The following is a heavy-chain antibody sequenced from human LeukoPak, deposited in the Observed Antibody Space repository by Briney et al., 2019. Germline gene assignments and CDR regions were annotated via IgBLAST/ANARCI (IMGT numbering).Heavy chain of an antibody. Sequence: ASVKVSCKASGYTFTSYGIHWVRQAPGQGLEWMGWISGYNGNTNYAQKFLGRVSMTADTSTSTAYMELRSLTSDDTAVYYCARSGRGTYYYFDLWGQGTLVTVSS. CDR2: ISGYNGNT. J-gene: IGHJ4*02. V-gene: IGHV1-18*01. D-gene: IGHD5-12*01. CDR3: ARSGRGTYYYFDL. CDR1: GYTFTSYG.